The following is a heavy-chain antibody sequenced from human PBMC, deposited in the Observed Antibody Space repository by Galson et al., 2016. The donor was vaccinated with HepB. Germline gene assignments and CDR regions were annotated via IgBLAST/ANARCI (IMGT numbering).Heavy chain of an antibody. CDR1: GGAISSNH. CDR3: ARLFFRGGLDV. D-gene: IGHD3-10*01. Sequence: SETLSLTCTVSGGAISSNHWSWIRQPPGKGLQWIGYIYYSGSTNYNPSLKGRVTISLDTSKNQFSLKLSSVTAADTAVYYCARLFFRGGLDVWGQGTTVTVSS. V-gene: IGHV4-59*01. J-gene: IGHJ6*02. CDR2: IYYSGST.